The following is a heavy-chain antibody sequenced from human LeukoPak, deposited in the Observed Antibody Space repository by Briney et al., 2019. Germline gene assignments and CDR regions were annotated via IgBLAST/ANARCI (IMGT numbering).Heavy chain of an antibody. V-gene: IGHV3-53*01. CDR1: GFIVSSNY. CDR3: AREVHWYFDL. CDR2: IYSGGST. Sequence: GGSLRLFCAASGFIVSSNYMSWVRQAPGKGLEWVSVIYSGGSTYYADSVKGRFTISRDNSKNTLYLQMNSLRAEDTAVYYCAREVHWYFDLWGRGTLVTVSS. J-gene: IGHJ2*01.